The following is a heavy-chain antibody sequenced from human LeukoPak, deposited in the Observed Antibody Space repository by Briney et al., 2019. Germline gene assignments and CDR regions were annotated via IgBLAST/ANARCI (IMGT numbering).Heavy chain of an antibody. Sequence: PGRSLTLSCAASGFTFSSFGMHWVRQAPGKGLEWVAVIWYDASNKYYADSVKGRFTISRDNSKNTLYLQMNSLRDGDTAVYYCVRGVGVSRFNYLDSWGQGTLVIVSS. V-gene: IGHV3-33*01. CDR1: GFTFSSFG. CDR3: VRGVGVSRFNYLDS. J-gene: IGHJ4*02. CDR2: IWYDASNK. D-gene: IGHD6-13*01.